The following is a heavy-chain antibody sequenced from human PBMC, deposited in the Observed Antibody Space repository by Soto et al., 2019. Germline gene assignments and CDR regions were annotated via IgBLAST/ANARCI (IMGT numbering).Heavy chain of an antibody. J-gene: IGHJ4*02. CDR3: AISQDRGGRTTFIY. D-gene: IGHD3-16*01. CDR1: GFTFDDNA. CDR2: INWKSDI. Sequence: PRRSCAVSGFTFDDNAMHWVRQAPEKGLEWVSGINWKSDIGYADSVKGRFTISRDNAENSLYLQMNSLRAEDTALYYCAISQDRGGRTTFIYWGQGTKVTVYS. V-gene: IGHV3-9*01.